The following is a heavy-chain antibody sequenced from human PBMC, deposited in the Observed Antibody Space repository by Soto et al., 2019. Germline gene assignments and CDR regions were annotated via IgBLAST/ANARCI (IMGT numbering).Heavy chain of an antibody. CDR2: LSGSGGST. CDR3: AKDSTAYSSAYDFDS. D-gene: IGHD6-6*01. CDR1: GFTFSSYA. Sequence: EVQLLESGGGLVQPGGSLRLSCAASGFTFSSYAMSWVRQAPGKGLEWVSTLSGSGGSTYSADSVNGRFTISRDNSKNTLYLQMNSPRAEDTAVYYCAKDSTAYSSAYDFDSWGQGTLVTVSS. J-gene: IGHJ4*02. V-gene: IGHV3-23*01.